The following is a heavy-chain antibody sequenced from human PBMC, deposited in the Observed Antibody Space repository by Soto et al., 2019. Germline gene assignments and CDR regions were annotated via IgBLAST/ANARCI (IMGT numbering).Heavy chain of an antibody. V-gene: IGHV3-33*01. CDR1: GFTFSSYG. D-gene: IGHD5-18*01. J-gene: IGHJ4*02. Sequence: QVQMVESGGGVVQPGRSQRLSCAASGFTFSSYGMHWVRQAPGKGLEWVAVIWLDGSNKYYADSVKGRFTISRDNSKTTLYLQMNSLIAEDTAVYYCARGLWSFDYWGQGNLVTVSS. CDR3: ARGLWSFDY. CDR2: IWLDGSNK.